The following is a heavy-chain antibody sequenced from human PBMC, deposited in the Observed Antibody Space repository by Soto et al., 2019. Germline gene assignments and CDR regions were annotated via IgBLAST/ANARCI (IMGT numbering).Heavy chain of an antibody. CDR2: GSYGRMT. V-gene: IGHV4-39*01. Sequence: ETLSLTCSVSCGSFTSLNNFWSGIRHPPGKGLEWIAIGSYGRMTYYSPSLKSRVTVSIDTSSSQFSLRLRSVTAADTAVYYCANGPETFLASGYYVNWLDPWAQGTLVTVYS. CDR1: CGSFTSLNNF. D-gene: IGHD3-22*01. J-gene: IGHJ5*02. CDR3: ANGPETFLASGYYVNWLDP.